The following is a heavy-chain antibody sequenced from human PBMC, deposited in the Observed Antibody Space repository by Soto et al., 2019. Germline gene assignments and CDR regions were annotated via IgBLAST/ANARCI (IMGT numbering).Heavy chain of an antibody. CDR1: GFALSTSGVG. J-gene: IGHJ3*02. CDR2: IYWDDDK. Sequence: QITLKESGPTLVKPTQTLTLTCTFSGFALSTSGVGVGWIRQPPGKALEWLALIYWDDDKRYSPSLKSRLTITKDTSKNQVVLTMTNMDPVDTATYYCAHYFYILVDDAFDIWGQGTIVTVSS. D-gene: IGHD2-8*02. CDR3: AHYFYILVDDAFDI. V-gene: IGHV2-5*02.